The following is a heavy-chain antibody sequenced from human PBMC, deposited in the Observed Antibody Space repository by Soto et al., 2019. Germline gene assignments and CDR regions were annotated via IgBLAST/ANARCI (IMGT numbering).Heavy chain of an antibody. CDR1: GDSVSSNSAA. V-gene: IGHV6-1*01. CDR2: TYYRSKWYN. J-gene: IGHJ6*02. D-gene: IGHD4-17*01. CDR3: AGRLYGDYYYGMDV. Sequence: SQTLSLTGAISGDSVSSNSAAWNLIRQSPSRGLEWLGRTYYRSKWYNDYAVSVKSRITINPDTSKNQFSLQLNSVTPEDTAVYYCAGRLYGDYYYGMDVWGQGTTVTVSS.